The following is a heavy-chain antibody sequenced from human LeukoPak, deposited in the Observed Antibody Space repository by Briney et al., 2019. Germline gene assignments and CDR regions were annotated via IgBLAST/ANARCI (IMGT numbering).Heavy chain of an antibody. J-gene: IGHJ5*02. D-gene: IGHD4-17*01. Sequence: GGSLGLSCAASGFTVSSSYMNWVRQAPGKGLEWVSIIYAGGSTYYAGSVEGRFTISRDNSKNTLYLQMNSLRAEDTAVYYCAREEETVKAFGPWGQGTLVTVSS. CDR3: AREEETVKAFGP. CDR2: IYAGGST. V-gene: IGHV3-53*01. CDR1: GFTVSSSY.